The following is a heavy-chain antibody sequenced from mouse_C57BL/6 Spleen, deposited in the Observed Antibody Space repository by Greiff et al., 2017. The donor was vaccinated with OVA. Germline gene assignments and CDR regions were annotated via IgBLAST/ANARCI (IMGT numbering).Heavy chain of an antibody. Sequence: VQLQQPGAELVRPGTSVKLSCKASGYTFTSYWMHWVKQRPGQGLEWIGVIDPSDSYTNYNQKFKGKATLTVDTSSSTAYMQLSSLTSEDSAVYYCARGGRTGYYFDYWGKGTTLTVSS. V-gene: IGHV1-59*01. CDR1: GYTFTSYW. J-gene: IGHJ2*01. D-gene: IGHD4-1*01. CDR2: IDPSDSYT. CDR3: ARGGRTGYYFDY.